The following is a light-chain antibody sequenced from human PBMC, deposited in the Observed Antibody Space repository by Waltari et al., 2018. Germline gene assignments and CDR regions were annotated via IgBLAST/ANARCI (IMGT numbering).Light chain of an antibody. V-gene: IGKV1-33*01. J-gene: IGKJ2*03. Sequence: IQMTQSPSSLSASVGDTVTITCRASQDINNFLSWYQQKPGKAPKPLIYSASTLETGMPSMFSGSGSGTDYTLTISSLQPEYVATYYCHQYNTLPLSFCHGTKVEIK. CDR2: SAS. CDR3: HQYNTLPLS. CDR1: QDINNF.